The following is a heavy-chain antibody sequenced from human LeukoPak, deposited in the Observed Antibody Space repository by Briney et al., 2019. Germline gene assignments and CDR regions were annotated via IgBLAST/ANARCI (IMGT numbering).Heavy chain of an antibody. D-gene: IGHD6-13*01. CDR1: GNSISSYY. CDR2: IHYSGST. V-gene: IGHV4-59*01. CDR3: ARGGGDSSSSQDFDY. J-gene: IGHJ4*02. Sequence: SETLSLTCTVSGNSISSYYWNWIRQPPGKGLEWIAYIHYSGSTNYDPSLKSRVTISIDTSKNQFSLKVTSVTAADTAVYYCARGGGDSSSSQDFDYWGQGILVTVSS.